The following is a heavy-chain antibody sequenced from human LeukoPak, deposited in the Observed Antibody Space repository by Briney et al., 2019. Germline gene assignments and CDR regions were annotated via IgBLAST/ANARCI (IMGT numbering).Heavy chain of an antibody. J-gene: IGHJ3*02. Sequence: SETLSLTCAVYGGSFSGYYWSWIRQPPGKGLEWIGEINHSGSTNYNPSLKSRVTISVDTSKNQFSLKLSSVTAADTAVYYGARGYQWLRFYENYGDAFDIWGQGTMVTVSS. CDR1: GGSFSGYY. D-gene: IGHD5-12*01. CDR3: ARGYQWLRFYENYGDAFDI. CDR2: INHSGST. V-gene: IGHV4-34*01.